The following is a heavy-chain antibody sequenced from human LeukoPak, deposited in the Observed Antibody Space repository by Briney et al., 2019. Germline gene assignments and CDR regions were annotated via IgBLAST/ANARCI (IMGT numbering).Heavy chain of an antibody. CDR3: ARALSGYYLGYFDY. CDR2: IWYDGSNK. D-gene: IGHD3-22*01. V-gene: IGHV3-33*01. J-gene: IGHJ4*02. CDR1: GFTFSSYG. Sequence: PGRSLRLSCAASGFTFSSYGMHWVRQAPGKGLEWVAVIWYDGSNKYYADSVKGRFTIFRDNSKNTLYLQMNSLRAEDTAVYYCARALSGYYLGYFDYWGQGTLVTVSS.